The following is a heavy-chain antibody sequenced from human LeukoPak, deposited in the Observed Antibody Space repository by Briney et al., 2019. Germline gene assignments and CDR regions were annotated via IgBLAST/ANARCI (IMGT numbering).Heavy chain of an antibody. CDR3: ARMDDTNDYYIWYFDY. V-gene: IGHV1-46*01. CDR1: GYTFTSNY. D-gene: IGHD3-22*01. CDR2: ISPSGGST. J-gene: IGHJ4*02. Sequence: GASVKVSCKAFGYTFTSNYMHWVRQAPGQGPEWMGVISPSGGSTTYAQKFQGRVTMTRDTSISTAYMELSRLRSDDTAVYYCARMDDTNDYYIWYFDYWGQGTLVTVSS.